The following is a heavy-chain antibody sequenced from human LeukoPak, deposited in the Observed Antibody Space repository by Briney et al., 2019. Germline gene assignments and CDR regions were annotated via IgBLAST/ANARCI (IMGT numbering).Heavy chain of an antibody. V-gene: IGHV4-39*07. Sequence: SETLSLTCTVSGGSISSSSYYWGWLRQPPGKGLEWIGSIYYSGSTYYNPSLKSRVTISVDTSKNQFSLKLSSVTAADTAVYYCARDGGSSSWYAGVDYWGQGTLVTVSS. J-gene: IGHJ4*02. D-gene: IGHD6-13*01. CDR2: IYYSGST. CDR3: ARDGGSSSWYAGVDY. CDR1: GGSISSSSYY.